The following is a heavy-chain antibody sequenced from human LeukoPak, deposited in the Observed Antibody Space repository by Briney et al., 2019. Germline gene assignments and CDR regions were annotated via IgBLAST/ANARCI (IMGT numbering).Heavy chain of an antibody. J-gene: IGHJ4*02. V-gene: IGHV3-23*01. CDR2: ISGTDRRT. CDR3: AKDLAYSFDS. Sequence: EPGGSLRLSCAASGFAFSTYAMSWVRQAPGKGLEWVAAISGTDRRTYYADSVKGRFTISRDNWSMLYLQMNSLRAEDTAVSDCAKDLAYSFDSWGQGTLVTVSS. CDR1: GFAFSTYA.